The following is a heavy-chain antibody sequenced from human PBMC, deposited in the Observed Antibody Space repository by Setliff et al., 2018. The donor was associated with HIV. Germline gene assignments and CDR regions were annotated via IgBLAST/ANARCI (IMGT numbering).Heavy chain of an antibody. D-gene: IGHD2-8*01. Sequence: LRLTCAASGFRVNDYHMSWVRQAPGKGLEWVSLIYSGGTTFYTDSVRGRLTTFRDSSKNTLYLQMNNVRDDDTAVYYCARDGWSVSYLSSGYFDYWGLGTLVTVSS. V-gene: IGHV3-53*01. J-gene: IGHJ4*01. CDR1: GFRVNDYH. CDR2: IYSGGTT. CDR3: ARDGWSVSYLSSGYFDY.